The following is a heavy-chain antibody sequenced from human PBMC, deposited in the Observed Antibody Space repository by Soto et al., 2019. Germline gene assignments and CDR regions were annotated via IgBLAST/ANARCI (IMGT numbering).Heavy chain of an antibody. Sequence: GGSLRLSCAASGFTFSSYGMHWVRQAPGKGLEWVAVISYDGSNKYYADSVKGRFTISRDNSKNTLYLQMNSLRAEDTAVYYCAKAVAGSPPFDYWGQGTLVTVSS. CDR1: GFTFSSYG. V-gene: IGHV3-30*18. J-gene: IGHJ4*02. CDR3: AKAVAGSPPFDY. D-gene: IGHD6-19*01. CDR2: ISYDGSNK.